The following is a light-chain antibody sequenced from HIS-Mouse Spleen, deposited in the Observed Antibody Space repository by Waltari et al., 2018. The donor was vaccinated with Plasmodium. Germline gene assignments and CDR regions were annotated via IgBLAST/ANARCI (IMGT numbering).Light chain of an antibody. CDR3: YSTDSSGNHRV. Sequence: SYELTQPPPVSVSPGQTARITCPGDALPKQSAYGYQQKSGQAPVLVIYEDSKRPSGIPERFSGSSSGTMATLTISGAQVEDEADYYCYSTDSSGNHRVFGGGTKLTVL. CDR2: EDS. V-gene: IGLV3-10*01. CDR1: ALPKQS. J-gene: IGLJ3*02.